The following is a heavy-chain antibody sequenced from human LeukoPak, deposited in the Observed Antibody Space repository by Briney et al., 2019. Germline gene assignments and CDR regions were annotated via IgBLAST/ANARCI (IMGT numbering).Heavy chain of an antibody. V-gene: IGHV3-74*01. Sequence: GGSLRLSCAASGFTFSSYWMHWVRQAPGKGLVWVSRINSDGSSTSYADSVKGGFTISRDNAKNTLYLQMNSLRAEDTAVYYRARADTTNDAFDIWGQGTMVTVSS. D-gene: IGHD4-17*01. CDR1: GFTFSSYW. CDR3: ARADTTNDAFDI. CDR2: INSDGSST. J-gene: IGHJ3*02.